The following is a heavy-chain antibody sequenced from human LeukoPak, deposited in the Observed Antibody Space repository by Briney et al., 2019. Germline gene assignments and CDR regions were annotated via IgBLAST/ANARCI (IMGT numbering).Heavy chain of an antibody. Sequence: SETLSLTCTVSGGSISSYYWSWIRQPPGKGLVWIGYIYYSGSTNYNPSLKSRVTISVDTSKNQFSLKLSSVTAADTAVYYCALSGPYSNPFDYWGQGTLVTVSS. D-gene: IGHD6-13*01. J-gene: IGHJ4*02. CDR2: IYYSGST. V-gene: IGHV4-59*01. CDR3: ALSGPYSNPFDY. CDR1: GGSISSYY.